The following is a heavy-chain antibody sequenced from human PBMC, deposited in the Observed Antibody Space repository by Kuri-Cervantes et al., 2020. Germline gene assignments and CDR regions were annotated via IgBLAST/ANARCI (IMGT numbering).Heavy chain of an antibody. Sequence: GESLKISCAASGFTFSDYYMSWIRQAPGKGLEWVSAISGSGGSTYYADSVKGRFTISRDNSKNTLYLQMNSLRAEDTAVYYCAKALVRVRGVIITAYDYWGQGTLATVSS. CDR3: AKALVRVRGVIITAYDY. V-gene: IGHV3-23*01. CDR2: ISGSGGST. D-gene: IGHD3-10*01. CDR1: GFTFSDYY. J-gene: IGHJ4*02.